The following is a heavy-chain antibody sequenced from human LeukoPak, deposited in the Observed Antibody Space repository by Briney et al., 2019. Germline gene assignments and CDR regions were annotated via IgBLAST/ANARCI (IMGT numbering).Heavy chain of an antibody. CDR2: ISSGSNNI. CDR1: TFNFSNYR. D-gene: IGHD2/OR15-2a*01. CDR3: ARDRGPIGPYFAYYMDV. V-gene: IGHV3-21*01. J-gene: IGHJ6*03. Sequence: GGSLRLSCTASTFNFSNYRLAWVRQAPGKGLEWVSSISSGSNNINYGDSVKGRFAISKDHAKNSLYLQMNSLRAEDTAVYYCARDRGPIGPYFAYYMDVWGKGTTVTV.